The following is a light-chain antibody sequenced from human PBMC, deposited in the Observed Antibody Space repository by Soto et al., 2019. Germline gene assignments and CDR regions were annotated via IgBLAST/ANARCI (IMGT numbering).Light chain of an antibody. Sequence: QSVLTQPPSASGTPGQRVTISCSGSSSNIGSHVVSWYQQLPGTAPKLLIYSNNHRPSGVPDRFSGSKSGTSASLAISGLRSEDEADYYCAAWDDSLSGYVIGTGTQVTVL. V-gene: IGLV1-47*02. CDR1: SSNIGSHV. CDR3: AAWDDSLSGYV. J-gene: IGLJ1*01. CDR2: SNN.